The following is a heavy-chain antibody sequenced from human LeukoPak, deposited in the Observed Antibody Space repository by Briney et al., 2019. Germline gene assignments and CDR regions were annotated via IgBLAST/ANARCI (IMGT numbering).Heavy chain of an antibody. CDR2: ISAYNGNT. CDR1: GYTFTSYG. CDR3: ARVNPGGSGYYY. D-gene: IGHD3-3*01. V-gene: IGHV1-18*01. Sequence: ASVKVSCKASGYTFTSYGISWVRQAPGQGLEWMGWISAYNGNTHYAQKLQGRVTMTTDTSTSTAYMELRSLRSDGTAVYYCARVNPGGSGYYYWGQGTLVTVSS. J-gene: IGHJ4*02.